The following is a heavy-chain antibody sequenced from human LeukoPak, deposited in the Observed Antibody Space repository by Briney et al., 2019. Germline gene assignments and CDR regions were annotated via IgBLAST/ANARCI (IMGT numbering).Heavy chain of an antibody. CDR2: IYYSGST. J-gene: IGHJ4*02. CDR3: ARHPFIYYYDSSGYSDY. CDR1: GGSISSSSYY. Sequence: PSETLSLTCTVSGGSISSSSYYWGWIRQPPGEGLEWIGSIYYSGSTYYNPSLKSRVTISVDTSKNQFSLKLSSVTAADTAVYYCARHPFIYYYDSSGYSDYWGQGTLVTVSS. D-gene: IGHD3-22*01. V-gene: IGHV4-39*01.